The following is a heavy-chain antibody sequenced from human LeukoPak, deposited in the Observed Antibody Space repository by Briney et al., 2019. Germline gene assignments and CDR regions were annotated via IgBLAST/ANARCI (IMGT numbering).Heavy chain of an antibody. Sequence: PSETLSLTCAVYGGSFSGYYWSWIRQPPGKGLEWIGEINHSGSTNYNPSLKSRVTISVDTSKNQFSLKLSSVTAADTAVYYCARDYYDSSGYTLRANWGQGTLVTVSS. D-gene: IGHD3-22*01. CDR1: GGSFSGYY. J-gene: IGHJ4*02. CDR2: INHSGST. CDR3: ARDYYDSSGYTLRAN. V-gene: IGHV4-34*01.